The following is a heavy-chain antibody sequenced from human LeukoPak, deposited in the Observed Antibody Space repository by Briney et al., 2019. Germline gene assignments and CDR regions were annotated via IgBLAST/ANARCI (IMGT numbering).Heavy chain of an antibody. CDR1: GDSISSNY. J-gene: IGHJ5*02. CDR2: IYYTGST. D-gene: IGHD1-26*01. V-gene: IGHV4-59*01. CDR3: AREIKWELRNWFDP. Sequence: SETLSLTCTVSGDSISSNYWSWVRQPPGKGLEWIGYIYYTGSTNYNPSLKSRVTISVDTSKNQFSLKLSSVTAAGTAVYYCAREIKWELRNWFDPWGQGTLVTVSS.